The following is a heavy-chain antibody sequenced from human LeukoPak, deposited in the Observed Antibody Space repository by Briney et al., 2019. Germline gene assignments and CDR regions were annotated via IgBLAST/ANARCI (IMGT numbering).Heavy chain of an antibody. Sequence: GGSLRLSCAASGFAFRAYAMSWVRRAPGKGLEWVSSIISSGDVTYYADFLKGRFTISRDNSKNMVYLQMDSLGDEDSAVYYCAKNAGYSYGLYYFDYWGQGTLVTVSS. CDR2: IISSGDVT. CDR3: AKNAGYSYGLYYFDY. CDR1: GFAFRAYA. V-gene: IGHV3-23*01. J-gene: IGHJ4*02. D-gene: IGHD5-18*01.